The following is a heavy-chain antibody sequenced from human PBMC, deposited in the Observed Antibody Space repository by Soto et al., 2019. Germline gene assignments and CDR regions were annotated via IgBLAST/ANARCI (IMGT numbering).Heavy chain of an antibody. J-gene: IGHJ6*02. CDR3: ARDQSRFWGWPPPGGMDV. CDR1: GYTFTGYY. Sequence: ASVKVSCKASGYTFTGYYMHWVRQAPGQGLEWMGWINTNSGGTNYAQKFQGWVTMTRDTSISTAYMELSRLISDDTAVYYCARDQSRFWGWPPPGGMDVGGQGTRVTVSS. CDR2: INTNSGGT. V-gene: IGHV1-2*04. D-gene: IGHD3-3*01.